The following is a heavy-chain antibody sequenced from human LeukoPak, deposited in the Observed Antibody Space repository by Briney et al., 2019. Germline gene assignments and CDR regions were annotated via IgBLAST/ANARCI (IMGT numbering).Heavy chain of an antibody. Sequence: GGSLRLSCAASGFTFSSYSLNWVRQAPGKGLEWVSFISSSSITIYYADSVKGRFTIFRDNAEKSLYLQMNSLRAEDTAVYYCARDRGGSYSAIDYWGQGTLVTVSS. V-gene: IGHV3-48*04. D-gene: IGHD2-15*01. CDR3: ARDRGGSYSAIDY. CDR1: GFTFSSYS. J-gene: IGHJ4*02. CDR2: ISSSSITI.